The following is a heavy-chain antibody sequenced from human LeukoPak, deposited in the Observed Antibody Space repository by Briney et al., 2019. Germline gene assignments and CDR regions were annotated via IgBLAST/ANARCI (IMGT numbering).Heavy chain of an antibody. CDR3: ARRGYSCGYGPIDY. J-gene: IGHJ4*02. Sequence: GASLKISCKGSGYRFTSYWIGWVRQMPGKGLEWMGIIYPGDSDTRYSPSFQGQVTISADKSISTAYLQWSSLKASGTAMYYCARRGYSCGYGPIDYWGQGTLVTVSS. CDR1: GYRFTSYW. CDR2: IYPGDSDT. D-gene: IGHD5-18*01. V-gene: IGHV5-51*01.